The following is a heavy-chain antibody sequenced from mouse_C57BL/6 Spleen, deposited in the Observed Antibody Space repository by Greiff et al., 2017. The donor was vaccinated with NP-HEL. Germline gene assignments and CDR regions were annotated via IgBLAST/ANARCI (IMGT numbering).Heavy chain of an antibody. CDR2: INPSNGGT. V-gene: IGHV1-53*01. J-gene: IGHJ4*01. D-gene: IGHD1-2*01. CDR1: GYTFTSYW. Sequence: QVQLQQSGTELVKPGASVKLSCKASGYTFTSYWMHWVKQRPGQGLEWIGNINPSNGGTNYNEKFKSKATLTVDKSSSTAYMQRSSLTSEDSAVYYCASPLRRGYAMDYWGQGTSVTVSS. CDR3: ASPLRRGYAMDY.